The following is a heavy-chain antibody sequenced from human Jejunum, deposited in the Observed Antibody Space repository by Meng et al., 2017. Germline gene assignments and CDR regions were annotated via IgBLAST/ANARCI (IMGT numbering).Heavy chain of an antibody. CDR3: AAAPSGSPSVWRSPFDY. J-gene: IGHJ4*02. Sequence: SETLYLTCTVTGGSISSSSLYWGWIRQPPGKGLEWIGTISHRGTTYYNPSLKRRVTISLDTSKNQFSLKLTSMTAADTAEYYCAAAPSGSPSVWRSPFDYWGQGTLVTVSS. V-gene: IGHV4-39*07. CDR1: GGSISSSSLY. CDR2: ISHRGTT. D-gene: IGHD6-19*01.